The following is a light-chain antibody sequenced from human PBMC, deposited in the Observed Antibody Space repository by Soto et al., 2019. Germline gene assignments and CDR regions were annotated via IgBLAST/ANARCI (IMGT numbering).Light chain of an antibody. CDR1: ETVATN. CDR2: GAS. V-gene: IGKV3-15*01. CDR3: QHYFEWPSMT. Sequence: VMTQSPATLSVSPGERATLSCWASETVATNLAWYQQKPGQAPRLLISGASTMAAGISDRFRGSGSGTEFTLTISSLRSEDSAIYYCQHYFEWPSMTFGQGPKV. J-gene: IGKJ1*01.